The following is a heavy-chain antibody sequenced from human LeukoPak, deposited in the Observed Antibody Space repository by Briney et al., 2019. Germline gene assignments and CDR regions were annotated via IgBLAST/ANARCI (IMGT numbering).Heavy chain of an antibody. CDR3: AKALEQETVIALDS. V-gene: IGHV3-23*01. CDR2: ISGSGGST. D-gene: IGHD6-13*01. CDR1: GFTFSAYA. J-gene: IGHJ4*02. Sequence: GGSLRLSCAASGFTFSAYAMSWVRQAPGKGLEWVSAISGSGGSTYYADSVKGRFTISRDNSKNTLYLQMNSLRAEDTSIYFCAKALEQETVIALDSWGQGTLVTVSS.